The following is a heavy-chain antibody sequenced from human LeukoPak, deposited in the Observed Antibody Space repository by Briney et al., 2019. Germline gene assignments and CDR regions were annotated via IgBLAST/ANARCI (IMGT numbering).Heavy chain of an antibody. CDR3: ARVWFGDAFDI. CDR2: IRYDGSIK. Sequence: GGSLRLSCAASRFTFSSYGMHWVRQAPGEGLVWVAFIRYDGSIKYYADSVKGRITISRDNSKNTLYLQMNSLRAEDTAVYYCARVWFGDAFDIWGQGTMVTVSS. D-gene: IGHD3-10*01. CDR1: RFTFSSYG. J-gene: IGHJ3*02. V-gene: IGHV3-30*02.